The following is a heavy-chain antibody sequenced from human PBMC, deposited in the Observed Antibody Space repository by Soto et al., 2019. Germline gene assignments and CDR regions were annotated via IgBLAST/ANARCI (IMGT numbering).Heavy chain of an antibody. D-gene: IGHD6-19*01. CDR1: GFSFGNYW. V-gene: IGHV3-7*04. J-gene: IGHJ4*02. CDR2: IKQDGGEK. CDR3: ARAGGWFSFDY. Sequence: LRLSCTASGFSFGNYWMIWVRQAPGKGLEWVANIKQDGGEKDYVDSVKGRFTVSRDNYKKSLYLQMNSLRAEDTAVYYCARAGGWFSFDYWGQGTLVTVSS.